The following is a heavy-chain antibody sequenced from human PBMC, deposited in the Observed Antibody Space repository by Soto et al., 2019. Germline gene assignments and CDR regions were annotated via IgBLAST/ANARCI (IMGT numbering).Heavy chain of an antibody. CDR3: ARVGVAAATPGYYYYYGMDV. V-gene: IGHV1-69*13. J-gene: IGHJ6*02. CDR2: IIPIFGTA. D-gene: IGHD2-15*01. CDR1: GDTFSSYA. Sequence: ASVKVSCKAAGDTFSSYAISWVRQAPGQGLEWMGGIIPIFGTANYAQKFQGRVTITADESTSTAYMELSSLRSEDTAVYYCARVGVAAATPGYYYYYGMDVWGQGPTVNVSS.